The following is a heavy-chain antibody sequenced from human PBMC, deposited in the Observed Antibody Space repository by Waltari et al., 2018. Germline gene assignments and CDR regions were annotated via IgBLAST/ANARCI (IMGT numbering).Heavy chain of an antibody. CDR2: INHSGST. D-gene: IGHD6-13*01. J-gene: IGHJ1*01. CDR1: GGSFSGYY. CDR3: ARGPDSSSWYSVAEYFQH. V-gene: IGHV4-34*01. Sequence: QVQLQQWGAGLLKPSETLSLTCAVYGGSFSGYYWSWIRQPPGRGLEWIGEINHSGSTNYNPSLKSRVTISVDTSKNQFSLKLSSVTAADTAVYYCARGPDSSSWYSVAEYFQHWGQGTLDTVSS.